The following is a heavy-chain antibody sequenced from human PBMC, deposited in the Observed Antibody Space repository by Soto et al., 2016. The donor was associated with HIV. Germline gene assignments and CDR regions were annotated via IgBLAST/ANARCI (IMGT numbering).Heavy chain of an antibody. D-gene: IGHD2-21*02. CDR2: ISNSGSS. CDR3: ARARDWTLRPTPXDY. CDR1: GGSVSSDASY. Sequence: QVQLQESGPGLVKPSETLSLTCTVPGGSVSSDASYWIWIRQPPEKALEWIGYISNSGSSIYNPSLKTRVTMSVDTAKNQFSLKLNSVNAADTAVYYCARARDWTLRPTPXDYWGQGVLVTVSS. V-gene: IGHV4-61*08. J-gene: IGHJ4*02.